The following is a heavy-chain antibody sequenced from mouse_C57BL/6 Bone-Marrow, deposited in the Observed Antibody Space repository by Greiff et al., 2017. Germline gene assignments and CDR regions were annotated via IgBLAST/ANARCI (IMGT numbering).Heavy chain of an antibody. CDR2: IWRGGST. CDR3: AKNWGYGSSYGYAMDY. D-gene: IGHD1-1*01. CDR1: GFSLTSYG. Sequence: VQGVESGPGLVQPSQSLSITCTVSGFSLTSYGVHWVRQSPGKGLEWLGVIWRGGSTDYNAAFMSRLSITKDNSKSQVFFKMNSLQADDTAIYYWAKNWGYGSSYGYAMDYWGQGTSVTVSS. J-gene: IGHJ4*01. V-gene: IGHV2-5*01.